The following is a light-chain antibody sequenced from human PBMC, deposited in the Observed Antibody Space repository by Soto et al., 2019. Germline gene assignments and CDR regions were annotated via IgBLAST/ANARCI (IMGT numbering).Light chain of an antibody. CDR2: DVS. J-gene: IGLJ1*01. CDR1: SSDVGGYNY. V-gene: IGLV2-14*01. CDR3: SSYTSSSTPFYV. Sequence: QSALTQPASVSGSPGQSITISCTGTSSDVGGYNYVSWYQQHSGKAPKLMIYDVSNRPSGVSNRFSGSKSGNTASLTISGLQADDEADYYCSSYTSSSTPFYVFGTGTKVTVL.